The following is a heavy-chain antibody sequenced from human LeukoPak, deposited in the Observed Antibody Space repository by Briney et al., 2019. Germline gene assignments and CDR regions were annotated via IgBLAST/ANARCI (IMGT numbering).Heavy chain of an antibody. CDR1: GFTFSSYW. V-gene: IGHV3-74*01. CDR2: INSDGSST. J-gene: IGHJ5*02. CDR3: ARDLTAASGNCFGP. D-gene: IGHD6-13*01. Sequence: GGSLRLSCAASGFTFSSYWMHWVRHAPGKGLLWVSRINSDGSSTRYADSVKGRFTISRDNAKNTLYLQMNSLRAEDTAVYYCARDLTAASGNCFGPWGQGTLVTVSS.